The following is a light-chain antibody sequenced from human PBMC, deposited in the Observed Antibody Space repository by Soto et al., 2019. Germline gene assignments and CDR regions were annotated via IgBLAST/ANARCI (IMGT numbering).Light chain of an antibody. Sequence: DIQMTQSPSSLSASVVDRVTITCRASQSISSYLNWYQQKPGKAPKLLIYAASSFQSGVPSRFSGSGSGTHFTLTISSLQPEDFATYYCQQLHGYPITFGQGTRLEIK. V-gene: IGKV1-39*01. J-gene: IGKJ5*01. CDR1: QSISSY. CDR2: AAS. CDR3: QQLHGYPIT.